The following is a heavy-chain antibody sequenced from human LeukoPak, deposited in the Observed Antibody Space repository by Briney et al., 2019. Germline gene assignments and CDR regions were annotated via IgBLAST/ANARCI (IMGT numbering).Heavy chain of an antibody. CDR2: INPNSGGT. CDR3: ARETKWTRAFDI. CDR1: GYTFTCYY. Sequence: GASVKVSCKASGYTFTCYYMHWVRQAPGQGLEWMGWINPNSGGTNYAQKFQGRVTMTRDTSISTAYMELSRLRSDDTAVYYCARETKWTRAFDIWGQGTMVTVSS. J-gene: IGHJ3*02. V-gene: IGHV1-2*02. D-gene: IGHD2-8*01.